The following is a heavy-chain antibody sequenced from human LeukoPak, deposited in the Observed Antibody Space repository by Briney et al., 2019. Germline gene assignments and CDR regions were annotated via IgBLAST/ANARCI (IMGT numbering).Heavy chain of an antibody. CDR1: GFTFSDFW. Sequence: PGGSLRLSCAASGFTFSDFWMTWVRQAPGKGLEWVANIKQDGSEKYYVDPVKGRFTVSRDNANNSLFLQMNSLRGDDAAVYYCAREPLDTSGYYYGTLDYWGQGTLVTVSS. V-gene: IGHV3-7*01. D-gene: IGHD3-22*01. CDR2: IKQDGSEK. CDR3: AREPLDTSGYYYGTLDY. J-gene: IGHJ4*02.